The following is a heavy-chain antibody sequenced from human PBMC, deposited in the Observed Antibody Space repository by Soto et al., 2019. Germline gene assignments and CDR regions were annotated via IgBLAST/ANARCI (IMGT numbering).Heavy chain of an antibody. J-gene: IGHJ5*02. Sequence: QVQLVQSGAEVKKPGASVMVSWKASGYTFTSYGISWIRQAPGQGLEWMGWINANNGNTDYAQNFQGRVTMTTDTSTSTAYMELRSLRSDDTAVYYCATSYDSGFDPWGQGTLVSVSS. CDR2: INANNGNT. D-gene: IGHD3-3*01. V-gene: IGHV1-18*04. CDR3: ATSYDSGFDP. CDR1: GYTFTSYG.